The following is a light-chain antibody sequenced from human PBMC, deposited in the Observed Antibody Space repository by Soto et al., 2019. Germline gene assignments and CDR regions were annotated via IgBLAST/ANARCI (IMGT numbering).Light chain of an antibody. CDR2: DGS. CDR3: QQYYDWPIT. Sequence: EIVMTQSPDTVYVSPGERATLSCRASQSVRSNLAWYQHKPGQAPRLLIYDGSTRALGIPARFSGSESGTEFTLTISSLQSEDFAVYFCQQYYDWPITFGQGTRLDIK. V-gene: IGKV3-15*01. CDR1: QSVRSN. J-gene: IGKJ5*01.